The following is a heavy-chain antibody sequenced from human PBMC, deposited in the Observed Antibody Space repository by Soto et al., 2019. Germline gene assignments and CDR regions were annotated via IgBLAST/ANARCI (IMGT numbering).Heavy chain of an antibody. CDR2: IIPVYGAT. Sequence: QVQLVQSGAEVKKPGSSVKVSCEASGGSFSSYANSWVRQAPGQGLEWMGGIIPVYGATNSAQKFQGRVAITADKSTTTVYLELSGLTSQDTAVYYCARDWVGGSWYFDLWGRGTLVTVSS. D-gene: IGHD3-16*01. V-gene: IGHV1-69*06. CDR1: GGSFSSYA. J-gene: IGHJ2*01. CDR3: ARDWVGGSWYFDL.